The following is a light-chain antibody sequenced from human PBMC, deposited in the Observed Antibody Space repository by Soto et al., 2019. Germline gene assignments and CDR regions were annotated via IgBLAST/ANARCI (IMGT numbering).Light chain of an antibody. V-gene: IGKV3-20*01. CDR1: QSVSSSS. Sequence: PGERATLSCRASQSVSSSSLAWYQQERGQAPRLLIHGASSRATGIPDRFSGSGSGTDFTLTISRLEPEDFAVYYCQQYGSSPRTFGQGTKVDIK. J-gene: IGKJ1*01. CDR3: QQYGSSPRT. CDR2: GAS.